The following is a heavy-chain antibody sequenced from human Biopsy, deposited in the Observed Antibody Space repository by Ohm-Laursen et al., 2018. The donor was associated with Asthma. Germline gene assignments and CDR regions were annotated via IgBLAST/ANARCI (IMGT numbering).Heavy chain of an antibody. CDR1: GGTFSNFA. CDR3: ARCQVGYSSGWSLLLKKIYYSGMDV. Sequence: SSVKVSCKAPGGTFSNFAISWVRQAPGQGLEWPGGIMTVFGTTNYAQKFQGRVTITADESTSTAYMEVTSLRSEGTAIYYCARCQVGYSSGWSLLLKKIYYSGMDVWGQGTAVTVSS. D-gene: IGHD6-19*01. J-gene: IGHJ6*02. CDR2: IMTVFGTT. V-gene: IGHV1-69*01.